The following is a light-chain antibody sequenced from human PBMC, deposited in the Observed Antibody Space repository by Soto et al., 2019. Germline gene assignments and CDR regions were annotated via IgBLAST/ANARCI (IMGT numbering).Light chain of an antibody. J-gene: IGKJ1*01. CDR1: QSVTGSY. CDR3: QKRHSWPRK. Sequence: EIVLTQSPGTLSLSPGEIATLSCRSSQSVTGSYLAWYQQKPGQAPRLLIYGASSRATGIPDRFSGSGSGTDFTLTISSLEPDDFVVYYCQKRHSWPRKFGQGTKVDIK. CDR2: GAS. V-gene: IGKV3D-20*02.